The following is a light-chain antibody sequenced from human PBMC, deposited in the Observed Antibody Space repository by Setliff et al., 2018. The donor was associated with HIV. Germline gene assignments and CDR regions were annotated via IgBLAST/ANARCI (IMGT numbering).Light chain of an antibody. Sequence: QSALAQPASVSGSPGQSITISCTGTGSDVGGYNHVSWYQQHPGKAPKLIIYEVRNRPSGISNRFSGSKSGNTASLTISGLQAEDEADYYCSSYASTNTLPFGTGTKVTVL. CDR2: EVR. J-gene: IGLJ1*01. CDR3: SSYASTNTLP. CDR1: GSDVGGYNH. V-gene: IGLV2-14*01.